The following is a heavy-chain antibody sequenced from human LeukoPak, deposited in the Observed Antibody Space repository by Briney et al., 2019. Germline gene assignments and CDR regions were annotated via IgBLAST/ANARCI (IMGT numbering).Heavy chain of an antibody. Sequence: PSQTLSLTCTVSGGSISSGDYCWSWIRQPQGKGLEWIGYIYYSGSTYYNPSLKSRVTISVDTSKNQFSLKLSSVTAADTAVYYCARTYYYDSSGYIHFDYWGQGTLVTVSS. D-gene: IGHD3-22*01. J-gene: IGHJ4*02. CDR2: IYYSGST. V-gene: IGHV4-30-4*08. CDR1: GGSISSGDYC. CDR3: ARTYYYDSSGYIHFDY.